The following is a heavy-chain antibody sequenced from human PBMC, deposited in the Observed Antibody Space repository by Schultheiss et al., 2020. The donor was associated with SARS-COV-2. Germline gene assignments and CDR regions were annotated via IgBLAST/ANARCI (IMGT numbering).Heavy chain of an antibody. Sequence: ASVKVSCKASGYTFTSYGISWVRQAPGQGLEWMGWISAYNGNTNYAQKLQGRVTMTRDTSTSTVYMELSSLRSEDTAVYYCARGRKYYYGSGSPNYYGMDVWGQGTTVTVAS. D-gene: IGHD3-10*01. J-gene: IGHJ6*02. CDR3: ARGRKYYYGSGSPNYYGMDV. CDR2: ISAYNGNT. CDR1: GYTFTSYG. V-gene: IGHV1-18*01.